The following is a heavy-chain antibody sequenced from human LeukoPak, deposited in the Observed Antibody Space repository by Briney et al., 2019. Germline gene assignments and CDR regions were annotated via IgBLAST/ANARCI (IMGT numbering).Heavy chain of an antibody. CDR2: ISAYNGNT. CDR1: GYTFTSYG. V-gene: IGHV1-18*01. Sequence: GASVKVSCKASGYTFTSYGISWVRQAPGQGLEWMGWISAYNGNTNYAQKLQGRVTMTTDTSTSTAYMELRSLRSDDTAVYYCARGLLPHFKGSSSYFDYWGQGTLVTVSS. CDR3: ARGLLPHFKGSSSYFDY. J-gene: IGHJ4*02. D-gene: IGHD6-13*01.